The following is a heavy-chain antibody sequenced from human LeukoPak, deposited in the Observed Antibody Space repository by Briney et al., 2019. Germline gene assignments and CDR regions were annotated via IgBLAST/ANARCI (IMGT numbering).Heavy chain of an antibody. CDR3: AKDRRVRGYYFLGRGGYFDY. D-gene: IGHD3-3*01. V-gene: IGHV3-23*01. J-gene: IGHJ4*02. CDR2: ITATATTS. Sequence: GGSLRLSCAASGFMFCTYAMSWVRQAPGKGLEWVAAITATATTSYFADSVKGRFTISRDNSRNTLYLQMSSLRADDTAIYYCAKDRRVRGYYFLGRGGYFDYWGQGSLVTVSS. CDR1: GFMFCTYA.